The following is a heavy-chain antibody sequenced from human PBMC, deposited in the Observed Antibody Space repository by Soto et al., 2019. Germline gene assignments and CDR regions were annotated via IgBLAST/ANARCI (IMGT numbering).Heavy chain of an antibody. D-gene: IGHD3-10*01. CDR3: AGTHREFSY. Sequence: PSETLSLTCSVSGASVTSDAYYWTWIRQRPGEGLEWIGNFYNSGYTSYNPSLKRRISISIHTSTNQYSLKVTSLTAADTALYFCAGTHREFSYWGQGTLVTVSS. CDR1: GASVTSDAYY. J-gene: IGHJ4*02. CDR2: FYNSGYT. V-gene: IGHV4-31*03.